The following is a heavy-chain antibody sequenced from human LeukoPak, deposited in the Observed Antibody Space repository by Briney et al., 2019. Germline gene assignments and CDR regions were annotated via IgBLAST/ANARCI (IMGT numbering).Heavy chain of an antibody. CDR3: TTYGSSWYSPYYFDY. CDR2: IKSKTDGGTT. J-gene: IGHJ4*02. V-gene: IGHV3-15*01. Sequence: PGGSLRLSCAASGFTFSNAWMSWVRQAPGKGLEWVGRIKSKTDGGTTDYAAPVKGRFTISRDDSKNTLYLQMNSLKTEDTAVYYCTTYGSSWYSPYYFDYWGRGTLVTVSS. D-gene: IGHD6-13*01. CDR1: GFTFSNAW.